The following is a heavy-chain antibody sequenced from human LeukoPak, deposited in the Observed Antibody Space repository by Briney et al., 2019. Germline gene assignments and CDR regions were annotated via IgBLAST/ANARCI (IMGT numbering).Heavy chain of an antibody. J-gene: IGHJ6*03. CDR3: ARGRSPSGVATSYYMDV. CDR2: MNPNSGNT. D-gene: IGHD2-8*01. CDR1: GYTFNSYD. V-gene: IGHV1-8*03. Sequence: GASVKVSCKASGYTFNSYDINWVRQATGQGLEWMGWMNPNSGNTGYPQKFQGRDTITRNTSISTAHMELSSLRSEDTAVYYCARGRSPSGVATSYYMDVWGKGTTVTVSS.